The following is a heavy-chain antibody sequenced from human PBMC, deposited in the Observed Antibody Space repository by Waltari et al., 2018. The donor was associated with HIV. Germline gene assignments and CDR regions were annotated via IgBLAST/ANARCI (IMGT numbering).Heavy chain of an antibody. Sequence: QLQLQESGSGLVKPSQTLSLTCAVSGGSISSGGYSWSWIRQPPGKGLEWIGYIYHSGSTYYNPSLKSRVTISVDRSKNQLSLKLSSVTAADTAVYYCARGRYYDSSGYYYYYFDYWGQGTLVTVSS. J-gene: IGHJ4*02. D-gene: IGHD3-22*01. CDR3: ARGRYYDSSGYYYYYFDY. CDR2: IYHSGST. V-gene: IGHV4-30-2*01. CDR1: GGSISSGGYS.